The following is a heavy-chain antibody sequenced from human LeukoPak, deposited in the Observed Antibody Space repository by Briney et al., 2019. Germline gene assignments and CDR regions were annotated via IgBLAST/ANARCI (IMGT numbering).Heavy chain of an antibody. Sequence: GESLKISCKGSGYSFTSSWISWVRQMPGKGLEWMGRIDPSDSYTSYSPSFQGHVTISADKSISTAYLQWSSLKASDTAMYYCARYTDHYYFDYWGQGTLVTVSS. V-gene: IGHV5-10-1*01. CDR2: IDPSDSYT. CDR3: ARYTDHYYFDY. J-gene: IGHJ4*02. D-gene: IGHD1-1*01. CDR1: GYSFTSSW.